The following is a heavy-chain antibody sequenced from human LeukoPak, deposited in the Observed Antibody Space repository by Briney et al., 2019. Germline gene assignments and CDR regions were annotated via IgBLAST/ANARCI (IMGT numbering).Heavy chain of an antibody. J-gene: IGHJ5*02. CDR2: SNPNSGGT. V-gene: IGHV1-2*02. CDR3: ATGLGIAVSGTLVGWFDP. D-gene: IGHD6-19*01. Sequence: GASVKDSCQACGYNFTGYYMHWVRQAPGQQLEWMERSNPNSGGTNFAQNFQDRVTMPRDTSISTAFMELSRLRSEDTAVYYCATGLGIAVSGTLVGWFDPWGQGTLVTVSS. CDR1: GYNFTGYY.